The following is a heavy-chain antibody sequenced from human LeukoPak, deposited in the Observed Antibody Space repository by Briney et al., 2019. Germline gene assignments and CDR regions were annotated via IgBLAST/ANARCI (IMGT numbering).Heavy chain of an antibody. J-gene: IGHJ4*02. CDR3: ARVEYDYVWGSYRSPYYFDY. CDR2: IIPILGIA. D-gene: IGHD3-16*02. CDR1: GGTFSSYA. V-gene: IGHV1-69*04. Sequence: ASVKVSCKASGGTFSSYAISWVRQAPGQGLEWMGRIIPILGIANYAQKFQGRVTITADKSTSTAYMELSRLRSDDTAVYYCARVEYDYVWGSYRSPYYFDYWGQGTLVTVSS.